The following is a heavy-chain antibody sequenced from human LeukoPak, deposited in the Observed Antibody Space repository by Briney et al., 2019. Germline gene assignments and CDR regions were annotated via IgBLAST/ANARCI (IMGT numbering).Heavy chain of an antibody. V-gene: IGHV3-48*03. CDR1: GFTFSSYE. D-gene: IGHD5-18*01. CDR2: ISSSGSTI. J-gene: IGHJ6*02. CDR3: ARDGEYSYGRFDYYYYGMDV. Sequence: RGSLRLSCAASGFTFSSYEMNWVRQAPGKGLEWVSYISSSGSTIYYADSVKGRFTISRDNAKSSLYLQMNSLRAEDTAVYYCARDGEYSYGRFDYYYYGMDVWGQGTTVTVSS.